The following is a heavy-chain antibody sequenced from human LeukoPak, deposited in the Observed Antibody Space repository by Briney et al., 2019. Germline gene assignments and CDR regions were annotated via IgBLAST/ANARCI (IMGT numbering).Heavy chain of an antibody. V-gene: IGHV4-59*01. D-gene: IGHD3-22*01. Sequence: SETLSLTCSVSGGFNTHYYWSWIRQAPGKGLEWIGYFYHSGSTNYNPSLKSRVTISVDTSKNHFSLKLSSVTAADMAVYYCARGQWLPVFDFWGQGTLVTVSS. CDR1: GGFNTHYY. J-gene: IGHJ4*02. CDR3: ARGQWLPVFDF. CDR2: FYHSGST.